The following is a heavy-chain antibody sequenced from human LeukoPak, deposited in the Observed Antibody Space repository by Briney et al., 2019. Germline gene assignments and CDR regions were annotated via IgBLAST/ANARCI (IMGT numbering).Heavy chain of an antibody. J-gene: IGHJ3*02. CDR3: AKPLYYYGSDGAFDI. Sequence: GGSLRLSCAASGFTFSSCWMSWVRQAPGKGLEWVANIKQDGSEKYYVDSVKGRFTISRDNAKNSLYLQMNSLRAEDTAVYYCAKPLYYYGSDGAFDIWGQGTMVTVSS. CDR1: GFTFSSCW. D-gene: IGHD3-10*01. CDR2: IKQDGSEK. V-gene: IGHV3-7*01.